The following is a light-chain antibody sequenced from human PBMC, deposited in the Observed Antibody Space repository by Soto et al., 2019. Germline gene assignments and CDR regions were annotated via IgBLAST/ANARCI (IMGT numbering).Light chain of an antibody. J-gene: IGLJ3*02. CDR2: EDD. V-gene: IGLV6-57*04. CDR3: QSYDTSTWV. CDR1: SGSIASNY. Sequence: NFMLTQPHSVSESPGKTVTISCTRSSGSIASNYVQWFQQRPGSAPTTVIYEDDQRLSGVPDRFSGSIDSSSNSTSLTISGLKTDDEADYYCQSYDTSTWVFGGGTKLTVL.